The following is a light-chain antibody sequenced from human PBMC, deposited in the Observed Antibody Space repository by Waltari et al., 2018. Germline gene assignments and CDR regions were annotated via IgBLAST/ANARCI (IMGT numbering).Light chain of an antibody. CDR1: TGAVTRGYY. CDR2: STS. CDR3: LLYYGGAQV. J-gene: IGLJ2*01. Sequence: QTVVTQDPSLTVSPGGTVTLTCPPSTGAVTRGYYPNWFQQKPGQAPRALIYSTSNTHSWTPARFSGSLLGGKAALTLSGVQPEDEAEYYCLLYYGGAQVFGGGTKLTVL. V-gene: IGLV7-43*01.